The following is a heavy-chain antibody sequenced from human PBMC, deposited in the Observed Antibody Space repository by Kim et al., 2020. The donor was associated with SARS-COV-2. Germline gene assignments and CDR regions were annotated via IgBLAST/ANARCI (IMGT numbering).Heavy chain of an antibody. CDR2: IYYSGST. V-gene: IGHV4-39*01. D-gene: IGHD3-3*01. Sequence: SETLSLTCTVSGGSISSSSYYWGWIRQPPGKGLEWIGSIYYSGSTYYNPSLKSRVTISVDTSKNQLSLKLSSVTAADTAVYYCARQQARITIFGVVIAYFDYWGQGTLVTFSS. J-gene: IGHJ4*02. CDR1: GGSISSSSYY. CDR3: ARQQARITIFGVVIAYFDY.